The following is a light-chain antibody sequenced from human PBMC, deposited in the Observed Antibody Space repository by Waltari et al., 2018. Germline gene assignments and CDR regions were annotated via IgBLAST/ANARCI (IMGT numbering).Light chain of an antibody. V-gene: IGLV2-8*01. J-gene: IGLJ2*01. CDR2: EVT. CDR3: SSYAGHNNLVI. Sequence: QSALTQPPSASGSPGQSVTISCTGTSSDVGAYNYVSWYQQHPGKAPKLMIYEVTNRPSGVPDRVSGSKSGNTASLSVSGLQAEDEADYYCSSYAGHNNLVIFGGGTKLTVL. CDR1: SSDVGAYNY.